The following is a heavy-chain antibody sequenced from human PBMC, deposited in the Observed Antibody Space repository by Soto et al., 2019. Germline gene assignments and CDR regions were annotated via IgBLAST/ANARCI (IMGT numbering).Heavy chain of an antibody. CDR3: ARVRGYYDSSGPSDY. D-gene: IGHD3-22*01. CDR1: GFTFSSYG. CDR2: IWYDGSNK. J-gene: IGHJ4*02. V-gene: IGHV3-33*01. Sequence: PGGSLRLSCAASGFTFSSYGMHWVRQAPGKGLEWVAVIWYDGSNKYYADSVKGRFTIFRDNSKNTLYLQMNSLRAEDTAVYYCARVRGYYDSSGPSDYWGQGTLVTVSS.